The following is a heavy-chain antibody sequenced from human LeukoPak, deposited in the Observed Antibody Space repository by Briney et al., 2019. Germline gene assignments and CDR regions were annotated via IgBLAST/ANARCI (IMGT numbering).Heavy chain of an antibody. V-gene: IGHV3-30-3*01. CDR1: GFTFSSYA. CDR3: AREGIAAAAAHFDY. Sequence: XGSLRLSCAASGFTFSSYAMHWVRQAPGKGLEWVAVISYDGSNKYYADSVKGRFTISRDNSKNTLYLQMNSLRAEDTAAYYCAREGIAAAAAHFDYWGQGTLVTVSS. D-gene: IGHD6-13*01. CDR2: ISYDGSNK. J-gene: IGHJ4*02.